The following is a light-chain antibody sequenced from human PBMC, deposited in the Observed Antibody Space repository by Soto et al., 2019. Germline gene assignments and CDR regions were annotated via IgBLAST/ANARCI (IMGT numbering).Light chain of an antibody. CDR3: QQYDSSPWT. Sequence: EIVLTQSPGTLSLSPGARATLSCRASQSVSTTVAWYHQKPGQAPRLLVYGASTRATGIPARFSGSGSGTDSTLTISRLEPEDSAVYYCQQYDSSPWTFGQGTKVDIK. J-gene: IGKJ1*01. CDR1: QSVSTT. CDR2: GAS. V-gene: IGKV3-20*01.